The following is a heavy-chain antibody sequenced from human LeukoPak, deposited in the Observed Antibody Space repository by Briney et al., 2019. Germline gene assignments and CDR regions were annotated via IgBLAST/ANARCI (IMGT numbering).Heavy chain of an antibody. V-gene: IGHV4-34*01. D-gene: IGHD2-21*02. CDR3: ASLVGVTAITNY. J-gene: IGHJ4*02. CDR2: IYSSGSS. CDR1: GGSFSAYY. Sequence: SETLSLTCAVYGGSFSAYYWGWIRQPPGKGLEWIGSIYSSGSSHYNPSLKSRVTISVDTSKNQFSLKLRSVTAADTAVYYCASLVGVTAITNYWGQGTLVTVSS.